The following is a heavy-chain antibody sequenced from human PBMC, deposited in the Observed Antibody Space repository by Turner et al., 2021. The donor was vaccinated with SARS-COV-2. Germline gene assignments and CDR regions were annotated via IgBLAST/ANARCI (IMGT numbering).Heavy chain of an antibody. CDR1: GYSFTGHY. D-gene: IGHD5-12*01. CDR3: ARGDGGFDFDSWFDP. Sequence: QVQLVQSGAEVNKPGASVKVSCKASGYSFTGHYMHWVRQAPGQGLEWMGWINPNSGDTKFPQRFQGRVTMTRDTSINTAYMELNRLRSDDTAVYYCARGDGGFDFDSWFDPWGQGTLVIVSS. CDR2: INPNSGDT. V-gene: IGHV1-2*02. J-gene: IGHJ5*02.